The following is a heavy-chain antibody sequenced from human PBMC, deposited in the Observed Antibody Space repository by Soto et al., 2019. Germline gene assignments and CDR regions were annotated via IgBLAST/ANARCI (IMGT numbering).Heavy chain of an antibody. J-gene: IGHJ6*02. CDR3: ARIIYYYGMDV. Sequence: QPGGSLRLSCAASGFTFSSYEMNWVRQAPGKGPEWVSYISSSGSTIYYADSVKGRFTISRDNAKNSLYLQMNSLRAEDTAVYYCARIIYYYGMDVWGQGTTVTVSS. V-gene: IGHV3-48*03. CDR1: GFTFSSYE. D-gene: IGHD3-10*01. CDR2: ISSSGSTI.